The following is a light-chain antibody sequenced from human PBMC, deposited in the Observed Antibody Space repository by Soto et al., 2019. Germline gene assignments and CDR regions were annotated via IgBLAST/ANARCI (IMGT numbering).Light chain of an antibody. V-gene: IGKV1-5*01. CDR3: QQYNSYPST. CDR1: QSISSW. J-gene: IGKJ1*01. CDR2: DAS. Sequence: DIQMTQSPSTLSASVGDRVTITCRASQSISSWLAWYQQKPGKAPKLLIYDASSLESGVPSRFSGSGSGTEFTLTISSLKPDDFATYYCQQYNSYPSTFGQGTKVESK.